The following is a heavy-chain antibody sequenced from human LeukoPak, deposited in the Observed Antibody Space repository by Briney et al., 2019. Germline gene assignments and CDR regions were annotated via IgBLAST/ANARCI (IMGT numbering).Heavy chain of an antibody. Sequence: PGGSLRLSCAVSGFTVSNTFMNWVRQTPGKGLEWVSVIYGGGNTYYADSVKGRFTISRDNSKNTVFLQMNSLRAEDTAVYYCMRDSAFWGQGTLVTVSS. CDR1: GFTVSNTF. V-gene: IGHV3-53*01. J-gene: IGHJ4*02. CDR2: IYGGGNT. CDR3: MRDSAF.